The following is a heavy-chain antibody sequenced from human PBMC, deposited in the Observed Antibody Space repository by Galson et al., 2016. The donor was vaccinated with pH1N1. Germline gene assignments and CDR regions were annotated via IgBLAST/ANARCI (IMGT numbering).Heavy chain of an antibody. V-gene: IGHV1-69*05. D-gene: IGHD1-26*01. CDR3: VAPGIGSYPRFDF. CDR2: IVPVSGSA. CDR1: GGIFNNYA. J-gene: IGHJ4*02. Sequence: SVKVSCKASGGIFNNYALNWVRQAPGQGFEWMGGIVPVSGSAKYAQKFQGRVTITTYHMELRSLRSDDTGVYYCVAPGIGSYPRFDFWGPGTLITVSS.